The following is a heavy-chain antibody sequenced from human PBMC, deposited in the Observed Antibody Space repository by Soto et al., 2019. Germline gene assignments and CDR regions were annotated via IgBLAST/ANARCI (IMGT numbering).Heavy chain of an antibody. V-gene: IGHV1-3*01. CDR2: INAGNGNT. D-gene: IGHD4-17*01. Sequence: ASVKVSCKASGYTFTSYAMHWVRQAPGQRLEWMGRINAGNGNTKYAQKFQGRVTITADKSTSTAYMELSSLRSEDTAVYYCARANDYGDYAHDYWGQGTLVTVSS. J-gene: IGHJ4*02. CDR3: ARANDYGDYAHDY. CDR1: GYTFTSYA.